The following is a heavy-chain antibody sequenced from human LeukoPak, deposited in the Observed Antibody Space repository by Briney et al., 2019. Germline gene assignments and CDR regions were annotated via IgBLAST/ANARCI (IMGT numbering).Heavy chain of an antibody. CDR2: IYYSGST. D-gene: IGHD5-24*01. CDR3: ARDRDGYAYSFDY. Sequence: PSETLSLTCTVSGGSISSGDYYWSWIRQPPGKGLEWIGYIYYSGSTYYNPSLKSRVTISVDTSKNQFSLKLSSVTAADTAVYYCARDRDGYAYSFDYWGQGTLVTVSS. V-gene: IGHV4-30-4*01. CDR1: GGSISSGDYY. J-gene: IGHJ4*02.